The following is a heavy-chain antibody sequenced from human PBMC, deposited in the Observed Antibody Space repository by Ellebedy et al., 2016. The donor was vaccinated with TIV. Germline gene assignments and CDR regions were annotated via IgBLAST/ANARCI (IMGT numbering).Heavy chain of an antibody. CDR2: IYSGGST. V-gene: IGHV3-NL1*01. Sequence: GESLKISCAASGFTFSSYGMHWVRQAPGKGLEWVSVIYSGGSTYYADSVKGRFTISRDTSKNTLYLHMNSLRVEDTAIYYCAKGGFRNWFDPWGQGTLVTVSS. D-gene: IGHD1-14*01. CDR1: GFTFSSYG. CDR3: AKGGFRNWFDP. J-gene: IGHJ5*02.